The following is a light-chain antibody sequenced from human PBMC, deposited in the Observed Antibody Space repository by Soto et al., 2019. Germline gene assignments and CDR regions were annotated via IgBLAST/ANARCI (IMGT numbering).Light chain of an antibody. CDR1: SSDVGGYNY. Sequence: QSALTQPRSVSGSPGQSVTISCTGTSSDVGGYNYDSWYQQHPGKAPKLMIYDVSKWPLGVPDRFSGSKSGNTASLTISGLQADDEADYYCYSYRGSSTVVFGGGTKVTVL. V-gene: IGLV2-11*01. CDR3: YSYRGSSTVV. CDR2: DVS. J-gene: IGLJ2*01.